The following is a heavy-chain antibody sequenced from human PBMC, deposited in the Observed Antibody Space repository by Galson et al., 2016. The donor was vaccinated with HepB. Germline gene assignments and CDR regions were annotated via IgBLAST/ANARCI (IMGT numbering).Heavy chain of an antibody. Sequence: SVKVSCKASGYKFTNYHMHWVRQAPGQGPEWMGIINPSSGSTSYAKKFQGRVTLTRDTSTTTIYMDMSTLTSDNTAVYYCARDEGRKVGYWGQGTLVTVSS. CDR3: ARDEGRKVGY. J-gene: IGHJ4*02. CDR1: GYKFTNYH. V-gene: IGHV1-46*01. CDR2: INPSSGST.